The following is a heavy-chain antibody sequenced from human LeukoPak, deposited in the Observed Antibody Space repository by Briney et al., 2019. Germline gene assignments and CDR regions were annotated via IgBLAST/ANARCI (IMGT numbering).Heavy chain of an antibody. J-gene: IGHJ4*02. D-gene: IGHD6-13*01. V-gene: IGHV4-61*01. Sequence: SETLSLTCTVSGGSVSSGSYFGSWIRQPPGKGLEWIGFIYYNGNTNSSPALKSRVTISVDTSKSQFSLKLTSVTAADTAVYYCARGYRSSWYQVDYWGQGTLVTVSS. CDR2: IYYNGNT. CDR3: ARGYRSSWYQVDY. CDR1: GGSVSSGSYF.